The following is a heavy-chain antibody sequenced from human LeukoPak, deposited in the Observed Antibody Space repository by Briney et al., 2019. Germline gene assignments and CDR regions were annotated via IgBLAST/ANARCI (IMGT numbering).Heavy chain of an antibody. CDR1: GGTFSSYT. CDR2: IIPILGIA. D-gene: IGHD4-17*01. CDR3: ARLSTVTTPGGVDY. V-gene: IGHV1-69*02. J-gene: IGHJ4*02. Sequence: ASVKVSCKASGGTFSSYTISWVRQAPGQGLEWMGRIIPILGIANYAQKFQGRVTITADKSTSTAYMELSSLRSEDTAVYYCARLSTVTTPGGVDYWGQGTLVAVSS.